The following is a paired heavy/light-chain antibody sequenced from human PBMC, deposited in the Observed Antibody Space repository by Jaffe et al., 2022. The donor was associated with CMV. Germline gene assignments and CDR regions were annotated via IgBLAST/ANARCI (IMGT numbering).Heavy chain of an antibody. Sequence: EVQLVESGGGLVKPGGSLRLSCAASGFTFSNAWMSWVRQAPGKGLEWVGRIQSKSDGGTTDYAAPVKGRFVISRDDSKNTLYLQMNSLKTEDTAVYYCAHSHYDFWSGYSYYFDYWGQGTLVTASS. CDR2: IQSKSDGGTT. CDR1: GFTFSNAW. V-gene: IGHV3-15*01. J-gene: IGHJ4*02. CDR3: AHSHYDFWSGYSYYFDY. D-gene: IGHD3-3*01.
Light chain of an antibody. V-gene: IGKV3-11*01. J-gene: IGKJ2*01. CDR3: QQRWYT. CDR1: QSVSTS. Sequence: EIVLTQSPATLSLSPGERATLSCRASQSVSTSLAWYQQKVDQAPRLLIYDASNRATGIPARFSGSGSGTDFTLTISSLEPEDFAVYYCQQRWYTFGQGTKLEIK. CDR2: DAS.